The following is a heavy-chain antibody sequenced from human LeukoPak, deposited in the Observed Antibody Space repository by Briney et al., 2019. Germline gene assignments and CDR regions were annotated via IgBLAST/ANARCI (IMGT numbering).Heavy chain of an antibody. Sequence: GGSLRLSXAASGFTFTYHAMNWVRQAPGKGLEWVSGISGSGGNTYYADSVKGRFTISRDNSKNTLYLQMNSLRAEDTALYYCAKGRYSGYGYFDYWGRGTLVTVSS. CDR2: ISGSGGNT. CDR3: AKGRYSGYGYFDY. J-gene: IGHJ4*02. CDR1: GFTFTYHA. D-gene: IGHD5-12*01. V-gene: IGHV3-23*01.